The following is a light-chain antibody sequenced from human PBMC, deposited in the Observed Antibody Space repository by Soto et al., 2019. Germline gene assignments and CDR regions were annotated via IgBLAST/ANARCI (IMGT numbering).Light chain of an antibody. V-gene: IGKV1-5*01. CDR2: DAS. CDR3: QQYNNYWT. Sequence: DIHMTQSPSSVSASVGYRFTITCRASQGISSWLAWYQQKPGKAPKLMIYDASSLESGVPSRFSGRGSGTEFTLTISSLQPDDFATYYCQQYNNYWTFGQGTKV. J-gene: IGKJ1*01. CDR1: QGISSW.